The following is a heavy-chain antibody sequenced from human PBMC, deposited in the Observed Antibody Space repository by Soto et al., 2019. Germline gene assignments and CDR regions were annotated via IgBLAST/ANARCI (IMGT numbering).Heavy chain of an antibody. D-gene: IGHD3-10*01. J-gene: IGHJ6*02. CDR3: ARDLERLLWFGELPYGMDV. CDR1: GFTFSSYG. CDR2: IWYDGSNK. Sequence: PGGSLRLSCAASGFTFSSYGMHWVRQAPGKGLEWVTVIWYDGSNKYYADSVKGRFTISRDNSKNTLYLQMNSLRAEDTAVYYCARDLERLLWFGELPYGMDVWGQGTTVTVSS. V-gene: IGHV3-33*01.